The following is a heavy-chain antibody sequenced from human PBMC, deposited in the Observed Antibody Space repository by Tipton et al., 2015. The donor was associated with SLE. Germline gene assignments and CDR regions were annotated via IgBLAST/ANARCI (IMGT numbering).Heavy chain of an antibody. CDR1: GSTFSSSDSAFSSNW. V-gene: IGHV3-74*01. Sequence: SLRLSCVASGSTFSSSDSAFSSNWMHWVRQAPGKGLVWVSRINSDGSATGYADSVRGRFSISRDNSKKTLYLQMSSLRAEDTAVYYCARDRRLRKGTGYYYGTDVWGQGTTVTVSS. J-gene: IGHJ6*02. CDR2: INSDGSAT. D-gene: IGHD2-15*01. CDR3: ARDRRLRKGTGYYYGTDV.